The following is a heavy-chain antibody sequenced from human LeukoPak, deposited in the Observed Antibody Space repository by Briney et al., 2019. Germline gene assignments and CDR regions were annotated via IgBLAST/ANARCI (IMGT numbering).Heavy chain of an antibody. V-gene: IGHV3-74*01. Sequence: PGGSLRLSCAASGFTFRSYWMHWVRQAPGKGLVWVSRINSDGSRTSYADSVKGRFTISRDTAKKTLYLQMNSLRAEDTAVYYCARDKGAYDYYYYYGMDVWGQGTTVTVSS. D-gene: IGHD1-1*01. CDR1: GFTFRSYW. CDR3: ARDKGAYDYYYYYGMDV. J-gene: IGHJ6*02. CDR2: INSDGSRT.